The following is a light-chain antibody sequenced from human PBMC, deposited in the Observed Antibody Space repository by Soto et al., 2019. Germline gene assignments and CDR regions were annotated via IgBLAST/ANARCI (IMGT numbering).Light chain of an antibody. J-gene: IGKJ5*01. CDR1: QSVSSY. V-gene: IGKV3-11*01. CDR2: DAS. Sequence: EIVLTQSTATLSLSPGERATLSCMASQSVSSYLAWYQQKPGQAPRLLIYDASNRATGIPARFSGSGSGTDFTLTISSLEPEDFAVYYCQQRSNWPPIPFGQGTRPAI. CDR3: QQRSNWPPIP.